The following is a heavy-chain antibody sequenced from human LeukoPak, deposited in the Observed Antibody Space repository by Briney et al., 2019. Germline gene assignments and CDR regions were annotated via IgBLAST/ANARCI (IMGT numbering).Heavy chain of an antibody. J-gene: IGHJ5*02. Sequence: GGSLRLSCAASGFTFSNYGMSWVRQAPGKGLEWVSAISGSGGSTYYADSVKGRFTISRDNSKNTLYLQMNSLRAEDTAVYYCARVPHNCSGDRCYSRWFDPWGQGTLVIVSS. CDR1: GFTFSNYG. CDR3: ARVPHNCSGDRCYSRWFDP. V-gene: IGHV3-23*01. D-gene: IGHD2-15*01. CDR2: ISGSGGST.